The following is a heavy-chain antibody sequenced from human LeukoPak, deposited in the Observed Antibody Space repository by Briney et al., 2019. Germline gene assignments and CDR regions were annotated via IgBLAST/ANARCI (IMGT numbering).Heavy chain of an antibody. CDR3: AREPLSRYYFDY. D-gene: IGHD3-16*02. CDR1: GGSISSDY. J-gene: IGHJ4*02. CDR2: IYYSGST. Sequence: SETLSLTCTVSGGSISSDYRSWIREPPGKGLEWIGYIYYSGSTNYKPSLTSRVTISVDTPKNQFSLKLSSVTAAGTAVYYCAREPLSRYYFDYWGQGTLVSVRS. V-gene: IGHV4-59*01.